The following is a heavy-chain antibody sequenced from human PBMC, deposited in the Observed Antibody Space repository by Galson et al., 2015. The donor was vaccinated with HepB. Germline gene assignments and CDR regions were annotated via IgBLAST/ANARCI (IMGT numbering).Heavy chain of an antibody. Sequence: SVKVSCKASGYRFTKFYIHWVRQAPGQGLEWMGVINPAGGSTTYAQKFQGRLTLTRDTSTSTAHMELSSLRYEDTAVYYCATDKYFDSSPVGIDYWGQGTLVTVSS. CDR3: ATDKYFDSSPVGIDY. CDR2: INPAGGST. CDR1: GYRFTKFY. J-gene: IGHJ4*02. D-gene: IGHD3-9*01. V-gene: IGHV1-46*01.